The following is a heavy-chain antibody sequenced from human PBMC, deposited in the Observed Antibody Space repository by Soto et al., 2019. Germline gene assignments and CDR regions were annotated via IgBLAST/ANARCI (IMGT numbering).Heavy chain of an antibody. D-gene: IGHD3-3*01. Sequence: GGSLRLSCAASGFTFSSYAMSWVRQAPGKGLEWVSAISGSGGSTYYADSVKGRFTISRDNSKNTLYLQMNSLRAEATAVYYCAKDMSLYDFWSGYSPVFDYWGQGTLVTVSS. CDR1: GFTFSSYA. CDR3: AKDMSLYDFWSGYSPVFDY. V-gene: IGHV3-23*01. J-gene: IGHJ4*02. CDR2: ISGSGGST.